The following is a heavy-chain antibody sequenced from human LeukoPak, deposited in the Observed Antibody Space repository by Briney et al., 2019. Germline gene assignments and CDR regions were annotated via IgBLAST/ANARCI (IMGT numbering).Heavy chain of an antibody. CDR1: GYTFTSYG. CDR2: ISAYNGNT. J-gene: IGHJ4*02. V-gene: IGHV1-18*01. D-gene: IGHD3-10*01. CDR3: ARLNFGSEDY. Sequence: ASVKVSCKTSGYTFTSYGISWVRQAPGQGPEWMGWISAYNGNTNYAQKLQGRVTVTTEASTSTAYMELRSLRSDDTAVYYCARLNFGSEDYWGQGTLVTVSS.